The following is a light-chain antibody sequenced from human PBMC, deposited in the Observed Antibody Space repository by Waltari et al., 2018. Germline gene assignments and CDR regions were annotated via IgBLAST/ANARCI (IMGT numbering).Light chain of an antibody. Sequence: SYVLTQPPSVSVAPGQTAKITCGGTNIRSKSVQWYQRRPGQAPVMVLYGETQRPSEIPERFSGSNSGNTATLTVSRVEAGDEADDYCQVWDSSRDHVVFGGGTKLTVL. J-gene: IGLJ2*01. CDR1: NIRSKS. CDR2: GET. CDR3: QVWDSSRDHVV. V-gene: IGLV3-21*02.